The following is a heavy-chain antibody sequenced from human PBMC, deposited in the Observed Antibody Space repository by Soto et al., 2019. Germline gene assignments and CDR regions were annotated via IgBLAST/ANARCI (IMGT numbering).Heavy chain of an antibody. CDR2: SSAYNGAT. V-gene: IGHV1-18*01. CDR1: GYTFSDHG. CDR3: ALDRARLTQQLNGVS. D-gene: IGHD2-8*01. J-gene: IGHJ5*02. Sequence: QIQLVQSGAEVKKPGASVRVSCKASGYTFSDHGFSWVRQGPGQGLEWLGWSSAYNGATDYAQKFQGRVTRTTDTSTSTAYMELRSRRSDDAAVYSCALDRARLTQQLNGVSWGQGTRVTVSS.